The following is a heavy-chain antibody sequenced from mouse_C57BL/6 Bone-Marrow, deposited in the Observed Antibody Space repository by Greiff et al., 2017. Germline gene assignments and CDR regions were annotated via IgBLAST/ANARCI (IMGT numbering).Heavy chain of an antibody. J-gene: IGHJ4*01. CDR3: ARSYDYDDYTMDY. Sequence: VQLQQPGAELVKPGASVKLSCKASGYTFTNYWMHWVKQRPGQGLEWIGMMHPNGGSPDYNEKFKSEATLSVDKSSRTAYMELSSLTSEDSAVYYCARSYDYDDYTMDYWGHGTSVTVSS. CDR1: GYTFTNYW. D-gene: IGHD2-4*01. V-gene: IGHV1-64*01. CDR2: MHPNGGSP.